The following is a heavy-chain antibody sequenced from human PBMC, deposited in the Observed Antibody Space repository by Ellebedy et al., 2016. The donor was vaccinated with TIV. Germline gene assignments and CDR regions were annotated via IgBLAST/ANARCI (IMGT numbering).Heavy chain of an antibody. CDR1: GFAFSSYG. J-gene: IGHJ4*02. CDR3: VREGNSISFYFDF. Sequence: GESLKISCAASGFAFSSYGMSWVRQAPGKGLEWISSISSSGSRIHYADSVKGRFTISRDYVKNSLFLQMNSLRDEDTAVYFCVREGNSISFYFDFWGQGTLVTVSS. D-gene: IGHD3-3*01. V-gene: IGHV3-48*02. CDR2: ISSSGSRI.